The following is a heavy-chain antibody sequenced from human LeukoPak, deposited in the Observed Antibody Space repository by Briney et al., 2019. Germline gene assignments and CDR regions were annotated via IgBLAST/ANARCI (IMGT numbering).Heavy chain of an antibody. V-gene: IGHV5-51*01. D-gene: IGHD5-12*01. J-gene: IGHJ4*02. CDR1: GYSFTSYW. Sequence: GESLKISCKGSGYSFTSYWIGWVGQMPGKGLEWMGIVYPGDSDTRYSPSFQGQASISADKSISTAYLQWSSLKASDTAMYYCARRKDSGYDFDYWGQGTLVTVSS. CDR2: VYPGDSDT. CDR3: ARRKDSGYDFDY.